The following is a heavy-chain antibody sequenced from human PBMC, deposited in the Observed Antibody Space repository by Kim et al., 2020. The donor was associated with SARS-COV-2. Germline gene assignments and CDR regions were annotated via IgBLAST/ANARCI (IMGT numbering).Heavy chain of an antibody. J-gene: IGHJ4*02. D-gene: IGHD3-22*01. Sequence: VKGRFTISRDNSKNTLYLQMNSLRAEDTAVYYCAKERYYYDSSGYQHFDYWGQGTLVTVSS. CDR3: AKERYYYDSSGYQHFDY. V-gene: IGHV3-33*06.